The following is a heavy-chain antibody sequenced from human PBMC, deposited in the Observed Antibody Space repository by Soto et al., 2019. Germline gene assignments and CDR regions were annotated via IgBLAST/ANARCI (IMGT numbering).Heavy chain of an antibody. CDR2: IWYEGRNN. CDR1: GFTFSSYG. V-gene: IGHV3-33*01. J-gene: IGHJ4*02. CDR3: ARYGSDHYFDY. Sequence: QVQLVESGGGVVQPGRSLRLSCAASGFTFSSYGMHWVRQAPGRGLGGGAIIWYEGRNNYYEDSVKGRFTISRDNSRNTVCLQMNSLRAEDTAVYYCARYGSDHYFDYWGQGTLVTVSS. D-gene: IGHD4-17*01.